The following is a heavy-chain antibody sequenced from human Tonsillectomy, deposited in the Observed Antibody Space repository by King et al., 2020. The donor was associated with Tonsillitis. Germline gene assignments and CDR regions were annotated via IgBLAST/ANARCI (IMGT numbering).Heavy chain of an antibody. CDR2: IFSNDEK. J-gene: IGHJ2*01. V-gene: IGHV2-26*01. Sequence: TLKESGPVLVKPTETLTLTCTVSGFSLSIARMGVSWIRQPPGKALEWLAHIFSNDEKSYNTSLKGRLTISKDTSKSRVVLTLTNMDPVDTATYYCARIIRSDSSTWYWYFDLWGRGTLVTVSS. CDR3: ARIIRSDSSTWYWYFDL. CDR1: GFSLSIARMG. D-gene: IGHD6-13*01.